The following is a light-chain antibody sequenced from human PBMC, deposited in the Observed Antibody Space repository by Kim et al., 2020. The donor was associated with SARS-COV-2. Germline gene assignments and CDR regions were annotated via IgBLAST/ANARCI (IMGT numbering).Light chain of an antibody. CDR2: YDR. CDR3: QVWDSSNDHYV. Sequence: APGKKATGTCGGDNIGNKNVHWYQQKPGQAPVLVIYYDRDRPSGIPERFSSSNSRNTATPTISRVEAGDEADYYCQVWDSSNDHYVFGTGTKVTVL. CDR1: NIGNKN. J-gene: IGLJ1*01. V-gene: IGLV3-21*04.